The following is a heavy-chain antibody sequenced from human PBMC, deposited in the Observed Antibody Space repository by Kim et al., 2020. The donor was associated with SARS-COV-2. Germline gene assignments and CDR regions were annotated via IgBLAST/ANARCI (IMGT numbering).Heavy chain of an antibody. Sequence: GESLKISCKGSGYSFTSYWIGWVRQMPGKGLEWMGIIYPGDSDTRYSPSFQGQVTISADKSISTAYLQWSSLKASDTAMYYCARLTYYYDSSGYYYGYWGQGTLVTVSS. J-gene: IGHJ4*02. CDR1: GYSFTSYW. CDR2: IYPGDSDT. D-gene: IGHD3-22*01. CDR3: ARLTYYYDSSGYYYGY. V-gene: IGHV5-51*01.